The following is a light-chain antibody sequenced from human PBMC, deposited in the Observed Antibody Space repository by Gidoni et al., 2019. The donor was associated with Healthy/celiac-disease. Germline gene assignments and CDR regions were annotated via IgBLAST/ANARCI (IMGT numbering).Light chain of an antibody. Sequence: DIQMTQSPSSLSGPVGDRVTITCRASQSISSYLNWYQQKPGKAPKLLIYAASSLQSGVPSRFSGSGSGTDFTLTISSLQPEDFATYYCQQSYSTPCTFGPGTKVEIK. J-gene: IGKJ3*01. CDR3: QQSYSTPCT. CDR1: QSISSY. CDR2: AAS. V-gene: IGKV1-39*01.